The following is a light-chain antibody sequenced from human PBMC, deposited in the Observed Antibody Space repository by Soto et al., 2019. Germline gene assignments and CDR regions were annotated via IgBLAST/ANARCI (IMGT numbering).Light chain of an antibody. J-gene: IGKJ2*01. CDR2: EVS. V-gene: IGKV2-30*01. CDR1: QSLVYSNGNTY. CDR3: MQGTHWPYT. Sequence: DVVMTQSPLSLPVTLGQPASISCRSSQSLVYSNGNTYLSWFQQRPGQSPRRLIYEVSNRDSGVPDRFSGSGSGTDFTLKISRVEAEYVGIYYCMQGTHWPYTFGQGTKLDIK.